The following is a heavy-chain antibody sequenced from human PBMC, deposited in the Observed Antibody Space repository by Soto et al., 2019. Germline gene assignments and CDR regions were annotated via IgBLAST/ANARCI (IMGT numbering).Heavy chain of an antibody. Sequence: QVQLVQSGAEVKKPGSSVKVSCKASGGTFSSYAISWVRQAPGQGLEWMGGIIPIFGTANYAQKFQGRVTITADEYTNTAYMELSSMISEDTAVYYCARTLGRMVTSYYGMDVWGQGTTVTVSS. CDR3: ARTLGRMVTSYYGMDV. D-gene: IGHD5-18*01. J-gene: IGHJ6*02. CDR1: GGTFSSYA. CDR2: IIPIFGTA. V-gene: IGHV1-69*01.